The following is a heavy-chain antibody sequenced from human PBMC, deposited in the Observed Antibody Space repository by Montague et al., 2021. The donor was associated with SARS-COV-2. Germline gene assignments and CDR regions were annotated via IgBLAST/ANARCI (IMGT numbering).Heavy chain of an antibody. J-gene: IGHJ3*01. V-gene: IGHV4-34*01. CDR2: INHSGSS. CDR3: ARAQVTIFGVLIMLPAAGAVDV. Sequence: SETLSLTCAVYGGSFTGYYWTWIRQPPGKGLEWIGEINHSGSSNYNPSLESRVTMSVDTSKNQFSLRLNSVSAADTAVYYCARAQVTIFGVLIMLPAAGAVDVWGQGPTVTVSS. D-gene: IGHD3-3*01. CDR1: GGSFTGYY.